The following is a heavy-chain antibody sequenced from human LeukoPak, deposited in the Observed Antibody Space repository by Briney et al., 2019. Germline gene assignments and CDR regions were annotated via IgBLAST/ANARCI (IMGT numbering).Heavy chain of an antibody. CDR2: IYYSGST. J-gene: IGHJ6*03. CDR3: ARGLVEGYYYYYYYMDV. CDR1: GASISSSTDY. Sequence: SETLSLTCTVSGASISSSTDYWGWIRQPPGKGLEWIANIYYSGSTYYNPSVKSRVTISVDTSKNQFSLKLSSVTAADTAVYYCARGLVEGYYYYYYYMDVWGKGTTVTVSS. D-gene: IGHD2-2*01. V-gene: IGHV4-39*07.